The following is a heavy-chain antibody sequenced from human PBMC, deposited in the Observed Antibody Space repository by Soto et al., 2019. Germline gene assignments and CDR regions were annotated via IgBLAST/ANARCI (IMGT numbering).Heavy chain of an antibody. Sequence: EVHLLESGGGLVQPGGSLRLSCAASGFTFSSHSMTWVRQAPGKGLEWISGISNNNVDTFYSESVKGRFTISRDNSKNTVSLQMNSLRADDTARYICSKWSGEGASWGQGTLVIVSS. V-gene: IGHV3-23*01. CDR2: ISNNNVDT. CDR1: GFTFSSHS. D-gene: IGHD3-10*02. J-gene: IGHJ4*02. CDR3: SKWSGEGAS.